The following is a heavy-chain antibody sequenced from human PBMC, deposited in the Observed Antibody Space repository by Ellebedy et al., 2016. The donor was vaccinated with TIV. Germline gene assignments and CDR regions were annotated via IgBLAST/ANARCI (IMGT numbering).Heavy chain of an antibody. CDR1: GLTLSSYA. CDR3: TKHPATITDFWSAYFPGRDY. V-gene: IGHV3-23*01. CDR2: ISLSDNHF. D-gene: IGHD3-3*01. J-gene: IGHJ4*02. Sequence: PGGSLRLSCAASGLTLSSYAMSWVRQAPGKGLEWVSTISLSDNHFLYTDSVKGRFTISRDNSKDTLYLQMNSLRAEDTAVYYCTKHPATITDFWSAYFPGRDYWGQGTLVTVSS.